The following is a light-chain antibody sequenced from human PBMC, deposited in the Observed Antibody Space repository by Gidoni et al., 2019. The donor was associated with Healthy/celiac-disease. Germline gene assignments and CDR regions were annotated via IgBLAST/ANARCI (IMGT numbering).Light chain of an antibody. CDR3: QQRSNWPIT. Sequence: EIVLTQSPATLSLSPGERATLSCRASQSVSSYLAWYQQNPGQAPRLLIYDASNRATGIPARFSGSGSGTDFTLTISSLEPEDFAVYYCQQRSNWPITFXQXIRLEIK. CDR1: QSVSSY. V-gene: IGKV3-11*01. J-gene: IGKJ5*01. CDR2: DAS.